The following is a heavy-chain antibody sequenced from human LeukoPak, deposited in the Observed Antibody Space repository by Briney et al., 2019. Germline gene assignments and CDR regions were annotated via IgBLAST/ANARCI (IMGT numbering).Heavy chain of an antibody. CDR3: ACRVIKWDQGAFDI. D-gene: IGHD1-26*01. CDR2: IYPGDSDT. CDR1: GYSFTSYW. Sequence: LGESLKISCKGSGYSFTSYWIGWVRQMPGKGLEWMGIIYPGDSDTRYSPSFQGQVTISADKSISTAYLQWSSLKASDTAMYYCACRVIKWDQGAFDIWGQGQWSPSLQ. J-gene: IGHJ3*02. V-gene: IGHV5-51*01.